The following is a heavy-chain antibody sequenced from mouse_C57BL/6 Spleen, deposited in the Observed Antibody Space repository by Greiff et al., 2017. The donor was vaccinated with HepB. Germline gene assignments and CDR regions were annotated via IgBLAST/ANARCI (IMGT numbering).Heavy chain of an antibody. Sequence: VQLQQSGTELVKPGASVKLSCKASGYTFTSYWMHWVKQRPGQGLEWIGNIHPSNGGTNYNEKFKSKATLTVDKSSSTAYMQLSSLTSEYSAVYYCAIRGNTWWYFDVWGTGTTVTVSS. CDR3: AIRGNTWWYFDV. CDR2: IHPSNGGT. CDR1: GYTFTSYW. D-gene: IGHD2-1*01. V-gene: IGHV1-53*01. J-gene: IGHJ1*03.